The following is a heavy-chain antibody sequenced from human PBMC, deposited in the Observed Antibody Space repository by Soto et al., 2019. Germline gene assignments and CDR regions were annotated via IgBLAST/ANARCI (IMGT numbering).Heavy chain of an antibody. CDR1: GGSISSYD. J-gene: IGHJ6*02. CDR2: IYYSGST. Sequence: XEILSLTCTVSGGSISSYDWSWIRQPPGKGLEWIGYIYYSGSTNYNPSLKSRVTISVDTSKNQFSLKLSSVTAADTAVYYCARLADYGGFWYYYYGMDVWGQGTTVTVSS. V-gene: IGHV4-59*01. D-gene: IGHD3-16*01. CDR3: ARLADYGGFWYYYYGMDV.